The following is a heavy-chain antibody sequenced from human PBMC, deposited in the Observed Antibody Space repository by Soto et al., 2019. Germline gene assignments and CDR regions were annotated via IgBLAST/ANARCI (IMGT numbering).Heavy chain of an antibody. J-gene: IGHJ4*02. CDR2: ISYDGSNK. CDR1: GFTFSSYG. D-gene: IGHD1-26*01. V-gene: IGHV3-30*18. Sequence: GGSLRLSCAASGFTFSSYGMHWVRQAPGKGLEWVAVISYDGSNKYYADSVKGRFTISRDNSKNTLYLQMNSLRAEDTAVYYCANQVGAQMDYYFDYWGQGTLVTVSS. CDR3: ANQVGAQMDYYFDY.